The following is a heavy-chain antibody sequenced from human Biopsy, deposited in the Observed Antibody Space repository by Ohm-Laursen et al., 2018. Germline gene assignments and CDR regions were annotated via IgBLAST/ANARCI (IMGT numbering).Heavy chain of an antibody. CDR2: IIPILGTV. Sequence: SVKVSCKASGDTFTTSAISWARQVPGQGLDWMGRIIPILGTVDYGQNFQGRVTIRADTSTTFLELTSSRYDDTAVYYCASGDIGGIGLDVWGLGTTVTVSS. CDR3: ASGDIGGIGLDV. CDR1: GDTFTTSA. V-gene: IGHV1-69*04. J-gene: IGHJ6*02. D-gene: IGHD3-10*01.